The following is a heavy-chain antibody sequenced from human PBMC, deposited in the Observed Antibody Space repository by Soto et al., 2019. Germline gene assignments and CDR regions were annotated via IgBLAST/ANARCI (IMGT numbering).Heavy chain of an antibody. CDR2: ISGGGGST. V-gene: IGHV3-23*01. Sequence: EVQLLESGGDLVQPGGSLRLSCAASGFSFSSYGMSWVRQAPGKGLEWVSSISGGGGSTYYADSVKGRFTISRDNSKNTLYLQMNSLKVEDTAVYYCAKKSPVSTYYFDYWSQGTLVTVSS. CDR3: AKKSPVSTYYFDY. J-gene: IGHJ4*02. CDR1: GFSFSSYG.